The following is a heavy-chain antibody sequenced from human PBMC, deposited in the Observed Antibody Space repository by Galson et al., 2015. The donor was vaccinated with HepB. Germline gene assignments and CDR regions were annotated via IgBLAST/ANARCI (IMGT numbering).Heavy chain of an antibody. CDR1: GFTFSSYS. V-gene: IGHV3-33*01. CDR3: AREVTD. CDR2: IWYDGSNK. Sequence: SLRPSCAASGFTFSSYSMHWVRQAPGKGLDWVAVIWYDGSNKYYADSVRGRFTISRDNSKNTLYLQMNSLRAEDTAIYYCAREVTDWGQGTLVTVSS. J-gene: IGHJ4*02. D-gene: IGHD2-21*02.